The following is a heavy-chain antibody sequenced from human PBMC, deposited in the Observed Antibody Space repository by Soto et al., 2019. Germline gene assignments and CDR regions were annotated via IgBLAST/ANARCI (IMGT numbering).Heavy chain of an antibody. V-gene: IGHV3-9*01. J-gene: IGHJ3*02. D-gene: IGHD7-27*01. Sequence: GGSLRLSCAASGFTFDDYAMHWVRQAPGKGLEWVSGISWNSGSIGYADSLKGRFTISRDNAKNSLYLQMNSLRAEDTALYYCAKDIGLTGDLPDAFDIWGQGTMVTVSS. CDR1: GFTFDDYA. CDR3: AKDIGLTGDLPDAFDI. CDR2: ISWNSGSI.